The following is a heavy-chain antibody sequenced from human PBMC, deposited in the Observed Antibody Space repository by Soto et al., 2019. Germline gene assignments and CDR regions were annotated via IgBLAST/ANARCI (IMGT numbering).Heavy chain of an antibody. CDR3: ARHPFSSSGYYYGMDV. CDR1: GYSFTSYW. Sequence: GESLKISCKGSGYSFTSYWIGWVRQMPGKGLEWMGIIYPGDSDTRYSPSFQGQVTISADKSISTAYLQWSSLKASDTAMYYCARHPFSSSGYYYGMDVWGPATTVTVSS. V-gene: IGHV5-51*01. D-gene: IGHD6-6*01. J-gene: IGHJ6*02. CDR2: IYPGDSDT.